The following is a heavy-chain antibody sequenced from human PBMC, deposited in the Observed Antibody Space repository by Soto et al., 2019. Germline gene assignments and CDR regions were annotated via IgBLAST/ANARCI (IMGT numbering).Heavy chain of an antibody. CDR1: GFTFSSYA. Sequence: GGSLRLSCAASGFTFSSYAMHWVRQAPGKGLDYVSAISSNGGSTYYADSVKGRFTISRDNSKNTLYLQMGSLRAEDMAVYYCARGAMIVVGPYYYYDGMDVWGQGTTVTVSS. J-gene: IGHJ6*02. V-gene: IGHV3-64*02. CDR2: ISSNGGST. D-gene: IGHD3-22*01. CDR3: ARGAMIVVGPYYYYDGMDV.